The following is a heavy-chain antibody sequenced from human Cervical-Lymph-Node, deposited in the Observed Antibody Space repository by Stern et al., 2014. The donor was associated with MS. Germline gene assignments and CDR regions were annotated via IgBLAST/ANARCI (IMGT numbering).Heavy chain of an antibody. J-gene: IGHJ4*02. CDR2: LFPGDSDT. V-gene: IGHV5-51*01. CDR3: ARHHGHSPTPFDS. Sequence: VQLVQSGAEVKKPGDSLKISCKASRDSFTHYWIGWVRQMPGKGLEWMGILFPGDSDTKYSPSFEGQVSFSVDRSTSTAYPQWSSLKAPDTAIYYCARHHGHSPTPFDSWGQGTRVTVSS. CDR1: RDSFTHYW. D-gene: IGHD5-24*01.